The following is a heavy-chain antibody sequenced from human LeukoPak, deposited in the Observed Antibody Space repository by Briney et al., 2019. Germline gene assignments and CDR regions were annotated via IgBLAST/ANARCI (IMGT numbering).Heavy chain of an antibody. J-gene: IGHJ4*02. D-gene: IGHD5-24*01. CDR2: VSLDGIT. CDR1: GFTVSSNY. V-gene: IGHV4-4*02. Sequence: GSLRLSCAASGFTVSSNYMSWVRQAPRKGLEWIGDVSLDGITNYNPSLLGRVTISLDKSAKQVSLKLSSVTAADTAVYYCATQEEDGYNSWIFSYWGQGTLVTVSS. CDR3: ATQEEDGYNSWIFSY.